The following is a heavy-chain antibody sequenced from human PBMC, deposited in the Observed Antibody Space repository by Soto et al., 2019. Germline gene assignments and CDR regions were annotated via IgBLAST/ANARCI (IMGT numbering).Heavy chain of an antibody. D-gene: IGHD5-12*01. Sequence: QVQVVQSGAEVKKPGSSVKVSCKASGGTFSNDIITWVRQAPGQGLEWMVRIIPLLEIANYAQKFQGRVTITADKSTSTAYMELNSLRSEDTAVYYCVRDSPIGSTYSGYDGIDYWGQGTLVTVSS. CDR1: GGTFSNDI. CDR2: IIPLLEIA. J-gene: IGHJ4*02. V-gene: IGHV1-69*08. CDR3: VRDSPIGSTYSGYDGIDY.